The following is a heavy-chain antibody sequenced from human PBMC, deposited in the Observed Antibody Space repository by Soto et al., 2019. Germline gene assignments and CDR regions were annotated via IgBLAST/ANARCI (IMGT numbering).Heavy chain of an antibody. Sequence: GGSLRLSCAASGFTFSSYAMHWVRQAPGKGLEWVAVISYDGSNKYYADSVKGRFTISRDNSKNTLYLQMNSLRAEDTALYYCARDRDLYGMDVWGQGTTVTVSS. J-gene: IGHJ6*02. CDR3: ARDRDLYGMDV. V-gene: IGHV3-30-3*01. CDR1: GFTFSSYA. CDR2: ISYDGSNK.